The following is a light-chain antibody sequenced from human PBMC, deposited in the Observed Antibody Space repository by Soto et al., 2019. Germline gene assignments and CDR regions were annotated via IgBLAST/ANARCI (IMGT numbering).Light chain of an antibody. CDR2: DAS. CDR3: QQRSNWLWT. J-gene: IGKJ1*01. V-gene: IGKV3-11*01. CDR1: QSVSSY. Sequence: EIVLTQSPATLSLSPGERATLSCRASQSVSSYLAWYQQKPGQAPRLLIYDASNRATGIPARFSGSGSGTDFTLTISGLETEDFAVYYCQQRSNWLWTFGQGTKVEIK.